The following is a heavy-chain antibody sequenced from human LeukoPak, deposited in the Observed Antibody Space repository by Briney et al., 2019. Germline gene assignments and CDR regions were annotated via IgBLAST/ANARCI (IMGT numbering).Heavy chain of an antibody. V-gene: IGHV1-8*03. CDR2: MNPNSGNT. CDR1: GYTFTSYD. J-gene: IGHJ6*03. D-gene: IGHD6-6*01. CDR3: ARGREYSSSYYMDV. Sequence: ASVKVSCKASGYTFTSYDINWVRQATGQGLEWMGWMNPNSGNTGYAQKFRGRVTITRNTSISTAYMELSSLRSEDTAVYYCARGREYSSSYYMDVWGKGTTVTVSS.